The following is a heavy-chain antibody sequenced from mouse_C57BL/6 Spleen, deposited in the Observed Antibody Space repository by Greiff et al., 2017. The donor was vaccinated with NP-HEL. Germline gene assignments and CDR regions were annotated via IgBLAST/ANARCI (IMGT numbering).Heavy chain of an antibody. CDR2: IYPGDGDT. D-gene: IGHD1-1*01. V-gene: IGHV1-80*01. Sequence: LQESGAELVKPGASVKISCKASGYAFSSYWMNWVKQRPGKGLEWIGQIYPGDGDTNYNGKFKGKATLTADKSSSTAYMQLSSLTSEDSAVYFCARKGTTGFAYWGQGTLVTVSA. CDR3: ARKGTTGFAY. J-gene: IGHJ3*01. CDR1: GYAFSSYW.